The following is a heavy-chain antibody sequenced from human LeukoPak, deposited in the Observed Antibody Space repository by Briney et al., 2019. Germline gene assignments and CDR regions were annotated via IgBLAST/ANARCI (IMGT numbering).Heavy chain of an antibody. J-gene: IGHJ5*02. CDR3: ARGQTIQLWSWGRFDP. V-gene: IGHV4-34*01. CDR1: GGSFSGYY. CDR2: INHSGST. D-gene: IGHD5-18*01. Sequence: SETLSLTCAVYGGSFSGYYWSWIRQPPGKGLEWIGEINHSGSTNYNPSLKSRVTISVDTSKNQFSLKLSSVTAADTAVYYCARGQTIQLWSWGRFDPWGQGTLVTVSS.